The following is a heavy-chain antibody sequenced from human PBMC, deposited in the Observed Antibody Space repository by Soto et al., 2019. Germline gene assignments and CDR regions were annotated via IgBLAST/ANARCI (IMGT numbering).Heavy chain of an antibody. V-gene: IGHV1-69*13. CDR1: GGTFSSYA. CDR2: IIPIFGTA. D-gene: IGHD3-3*01. J-gene: IGHJ6*02. CDR3: ARGQYYDFWSGSQNGMDV. Sequence: SVKVSCKASGGTFSSYAISWVRQAPGQGLEWMGGIIPIFGTANYAQKFQGRVTITADESTSTAYMELSSLRSEDTAVYYCARGQYYDFWSGSQNGMDVWGQGTTVTVSS.